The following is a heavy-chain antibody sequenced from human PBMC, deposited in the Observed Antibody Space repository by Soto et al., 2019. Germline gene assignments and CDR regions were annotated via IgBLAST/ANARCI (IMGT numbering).Heavy chain of an antibody. V-gene: IGHV3-30-3*01. Sequence: GGSLRLSCAVSGFIFSNSGFHWVRQSPGKGLEWVALISYDGNNKYYADSVKGRFTISRDNSKNTLYLQMHSLRADDTAVYYCAREVASYDRSGFFDYWGQGALVTVSS. CDR1: GFIFSNSG. D-gene: IGHD3-22*01. CDR3: AREVASYDRSGFFDY. J-gene: IGHJ4*02. CDR2: ISYDGNNK.